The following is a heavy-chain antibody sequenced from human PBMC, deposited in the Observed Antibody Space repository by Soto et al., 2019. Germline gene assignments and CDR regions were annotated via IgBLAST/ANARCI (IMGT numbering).Heavy chain of an antibody. J-gene: IGHJ6*02. Sequence: QLQLQESGSGLVKPSQTLSLTCAVSGGSISSGGYSWSWIRQPPGKGLECIGYIYHSGSTYYHASLKSRVTISVDTSKNQFTLKLSSVTAAYTAVYYCARVPDVWGQGTTVTVSS. CDR2: IYHSGST. CDR1: GGSISSGGYS. CDR3: ARVPDV. V-gene: IGHV4-30-2*01.